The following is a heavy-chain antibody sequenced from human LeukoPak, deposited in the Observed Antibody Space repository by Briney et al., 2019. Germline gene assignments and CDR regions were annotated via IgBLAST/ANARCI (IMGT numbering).Heavy chain of an antibody. D-gene: IGHD3-16*02. J-gene: IGHJ4*02. V-gene: IGHV3-48*01. Sequence: GGSLRLSCAASGFTFSSYSMNWVRQAPGKGLEWVSYISSSSSTIYYADSVKGRFTISRDNARNSLYLQMNSLRAEDTAVYYCARAGTFGGVIANDYWGQGTLVTVSS. CDR2: ISSSSSTI. CDR1: GFTFSSYS. CDR3: ARAGTFGGVIANDY.